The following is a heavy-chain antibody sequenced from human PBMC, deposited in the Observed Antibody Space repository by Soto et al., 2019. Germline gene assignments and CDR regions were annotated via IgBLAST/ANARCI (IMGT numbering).Heavy chain of an antibody. CDR1: GGSFSGYY. J-gene: IGHJ6*03. CDR2: INHSGST. Sequence: PSETLSLTCAVCGGSFSGYYGGWIRQPPGKGLEWIGEINHSGSTNYNPSLKSRITISVDTSKNQFSLKLSSVTAADTAVYYCARVPVRNYDFWSGTTNVYYYYYYMDVWGKGTTVTVSS. D-gene: IGHD3-3*01. V-gene: IGHV4-34*01. CDR3: ARVPVRNYDFWSGTTNVYYYYYYMDV.